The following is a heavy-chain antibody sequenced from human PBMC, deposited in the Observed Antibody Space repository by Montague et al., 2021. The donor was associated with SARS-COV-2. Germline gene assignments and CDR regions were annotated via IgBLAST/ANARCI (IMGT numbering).Heavy chain of an antibody. Sequence: YAISGDSVSSNSATWNWVRQFPSRDLEWLGRTYYRSKWYNDYAVSVRGRVTINPDTSKNQFSLQLNSVTPEDTAIYYCTSGREGNYNVMDVWGQGTTVTVSS. CDR2: TYYRSKWYN. CDR3: TSGREGNYNVMDV. D-gene: IGHD1-1*01. CDR1: GDSVSSNSAT. J-gene: IGHJ6*02. V-gene: IGHV6-1*01.